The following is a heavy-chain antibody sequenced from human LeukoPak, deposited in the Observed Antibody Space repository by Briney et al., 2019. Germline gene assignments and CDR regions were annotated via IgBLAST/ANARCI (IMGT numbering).Heavy chain of an antibody. CDR3: ARYGGRSGSGSYTLYYFDY. J-gene: IGHJ4*02. CDR2: IYTSGST. V-gene: IGHV4-4*07. Sequence: SETLSLTCTVSGGSISSYYWSWIRQPAREGLEWIGRIYTSGSTNYNPSLKSRVTMSVDTSKNQFSLKLSSVTAADTAVYYCARYGGRSGSGSYTLYYFDYWGQGTLVTVSS. D-gene: IGHD3-10*01. CDR1: GGSISSYY.